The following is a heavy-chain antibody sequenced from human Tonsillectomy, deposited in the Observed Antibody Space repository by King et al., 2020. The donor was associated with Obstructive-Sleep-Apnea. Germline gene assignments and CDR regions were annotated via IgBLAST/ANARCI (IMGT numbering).Heavy chain of an antibody. D-gene: IGHD6-19*01. V-gene: IGHV3-48*04. CDR2: ISSSSSTL. CDR3: ARGGGSSGWKGDFEQ. J-gene: IGHJ4*02. Sequence: VQLVESGGGLIQPGGSLRLSCAGSGFLFSTYTMNWVRQAPGKGLEWVSYISSSSSTLYYADSVKGRFTISRDNAKNSLYLQMTSLRAEDTAVYYWARGGGSSGWKGDFEQGGQGTLVTVSS. CDR1: GFLFSTYT.